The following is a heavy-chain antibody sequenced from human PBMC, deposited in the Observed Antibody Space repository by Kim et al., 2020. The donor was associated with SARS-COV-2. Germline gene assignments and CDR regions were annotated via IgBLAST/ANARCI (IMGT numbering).Heavy chain of an antibody. Sequence: SVKVSCKASGGTFSSYAISWVRQAPGQGLEWMGGIIPIFGTANYAQKFQGRVTITADESTSTAYMELSSLRSEDTAVYYCAREGSEGYCSSTSCYKAPRYYYYYRDVWGKGTTVTVSS. CDR3: AREGSEGYCSSTSCYKAPRYYYYYRDV. V-gene: IGHV1-69*13. D-gene: IGHD2-2*02. CDR2: IIPIFGTA. J-gene: IGHJ6*03. CDR1: GGTFSSYA.